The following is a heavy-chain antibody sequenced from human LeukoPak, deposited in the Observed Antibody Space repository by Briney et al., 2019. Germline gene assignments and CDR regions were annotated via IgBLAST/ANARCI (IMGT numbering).Heavy chain of an antibody. D-gene: IGHD3-10*01. CDR1: GGSFSGYY. V-gene: IGHV4-34*01. J-gene: IGHJ6*03. CDR2: INHSEST. Sequence: PSETLSLTCAVYGGSFSGYYWSWIRQPPGKGLEWIGEINHSESTNYNPSLKSRVTISVDTSKNQFSLKLSSVTAADTAVYYCARGVRYYYGSGSYYSSRSTLGYYYMDVWGKGTTVTVSS. CDR3: ARGVRYYYGSGSYYSSRSTLGYYYMDV.